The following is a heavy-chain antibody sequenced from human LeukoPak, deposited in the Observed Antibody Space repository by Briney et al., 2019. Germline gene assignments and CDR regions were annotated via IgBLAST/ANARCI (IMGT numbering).Heavy chain of an antibody. CDR2: INQDGSEK. J-gene: IGHJ4*02. CDR3: ARDGFVGAADY. D-gene: IGHD6-13*01. V-gene: IGHV3-7*01. CDR1: EFTFSGYW. Sequence: GGSLRLSCAASEFTFSGYWMNWVRQAPGKGPEWVANINQDGSEKHYVDSVKGRFTISRDNAKNSLFLQMNSLRVEDTAVFYYARDGFVGAADYWGQGTLVTVS.